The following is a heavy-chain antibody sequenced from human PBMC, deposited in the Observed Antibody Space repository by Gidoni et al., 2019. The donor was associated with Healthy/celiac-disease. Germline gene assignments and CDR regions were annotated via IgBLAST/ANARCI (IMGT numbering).Heavy chain of an antibody. CDR1: GGSFSGYY. V-gene: IGHV4-34*01. Sequence: QVQLQQWGAGLLKPSETLSLTCAVYGGSFSGYYWSWIRQPPGKGLEWIGEINHSGSTNYNPSLKSRVTISVDTSKNQFSLKLSSVTAADTAVYYCARGHGYSSGWYSIWGQGTLVTVSS. CDR3: ARGHGYSSGWYSI. J-gene: IGHJ4*02. CDR2: INHSGST. D-gene: IGHD6-19*01.